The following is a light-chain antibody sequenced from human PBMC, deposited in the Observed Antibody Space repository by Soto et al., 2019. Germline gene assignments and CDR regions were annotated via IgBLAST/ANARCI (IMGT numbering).Light chain of an antibody. J-gene: IGKJ1*01. V-gene: IGKV3-20*01. CDR2: GAS. CDR1: QTVSSSY. CDR3: QQYCQQYGSSPPSWT. Sequence: ETMLTQSPGTLSLSPGERATLSCRASQTVSSSYLAWYQQKPGQAPRLLIYGASSRATGIPDRFSGSGSGTDFTLTISRLEPEDFAVYYCQQYCQQYGSSPPSWTFGQGTRVEIK.